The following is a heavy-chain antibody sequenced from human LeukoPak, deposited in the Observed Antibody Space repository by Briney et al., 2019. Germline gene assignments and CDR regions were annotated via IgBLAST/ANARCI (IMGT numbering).Heavy chain of an antibody. J-gene: IGHJ6*03. CDR3: ARHRTAAVLWDYYYYYYMDV. CDR2: IYYSGST. D-gene: IGHD1-26*01. Sequence: MASETLSLTCTVSGGSISSSSYYWGWIRQPPGKGLEWIGSIYYSGSTYYNPSLKSRVTISVDTSKNQFSLKLNSVTAANTAVYYCARHRTAAVLWDYYYYYYMDVWGKGTTVTVSS. CDR1: GGSISSSSYY. V-gene: IGHV4-39*01.